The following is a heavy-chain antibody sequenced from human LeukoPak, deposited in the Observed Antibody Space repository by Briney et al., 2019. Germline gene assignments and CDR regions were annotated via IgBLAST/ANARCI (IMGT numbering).Heavy chain of an antibody. CDR1: GFTFSSYE. Sequence: GGSLRLSCAASGFTFSSYEMNWVRQAPGKGLEWVSTISGSGGSTYYADSVKGRFTISRDNSETTLYLQMNGLSADDTAFYYCAKDFDSSGFHYWYFDPWGRGTLVTVSS. CDR2: ISGSGGST. V-gene: IGHV3-23*01. CDR3: AKDFDSSGFHYWYFDP. D-gene: IGHD3-22*01. J-gene: IGHJ2*01.